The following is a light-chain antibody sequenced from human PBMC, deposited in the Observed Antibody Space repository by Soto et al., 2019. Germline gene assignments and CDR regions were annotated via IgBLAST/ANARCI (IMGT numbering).Light chain of an antibody. CDR1: SSNIGKSF. J-gene: IGLJ1*01. CDR2: DND. V-gene: IGLV1-51*01. CDR3: SSYAGITPYV. Sequence: QSVLAQPPSVSAAPGQKVTISCSGSSSNIGKSFVSWYQQLPATVPKLLIYDNDQRPSGIPDRFSGSKSGTSATLVITGLQTGDEADYYCSSYAGITPYVFGTGTKVTVL.